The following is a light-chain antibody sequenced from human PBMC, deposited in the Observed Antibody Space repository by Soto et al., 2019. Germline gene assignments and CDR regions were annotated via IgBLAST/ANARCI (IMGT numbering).Light chain of an antibody. Sequence: QAVVTQEPSLTVSPGGTVTLTCGSSTGAVTNGHYPYWFQQKPGQAPRTLSYDTTNRHSRIPARFSGSLLGGKAALTLSGAQPEDEAEYYCLLSYNGPYVFGTGTKVTVL. CDR1: TGAVTNGHY. CDR2: DTT. CDR3: LLSYNGPYV. J-gene: IGLJ1*01. V-gene: IGLV7-46*01.